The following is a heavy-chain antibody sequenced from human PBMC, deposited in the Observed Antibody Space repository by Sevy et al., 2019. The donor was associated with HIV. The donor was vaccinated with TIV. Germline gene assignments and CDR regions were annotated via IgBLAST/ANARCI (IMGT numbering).Heavy chain of an antibody. CDR3: ARDCSSTNCLWGLDV. D-gene: IGHD2-2*01. V-gene: IGHV3-7*03. Sequence: GGSLRLSCAASGFTFSSYWMSWVRQAPGKGLEWVANIKKDGSEKYYVDSVKGRFTISRDNAKHSRYLQMNSRRVEDTAMYYCARDCSSTNCLWGLDVWGQGTTVTVSS. J-gene: IGHJ6*02. CDR1: GFTFSSYW. CDR2: IKKDGSEK.